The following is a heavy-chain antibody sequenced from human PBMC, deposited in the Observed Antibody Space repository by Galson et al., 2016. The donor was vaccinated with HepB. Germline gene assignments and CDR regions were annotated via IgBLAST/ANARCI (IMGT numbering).Heavy chain of an antibody. CDR1: GFTFSNYY. V-gene: IGHV3-11*06. CDR2: ITASGSST. Sequence: SLRLSCAASGFTFSNYYMTWIRQDPGKGLEWVSYITASGSSTNYATSVKGRFTISRDNAKNSLYLQMNSLRAEDTAVYYCVRDRTSRAVFEYWGQGTLVTVSS. J-gene: IGHJ4*02. D-gene: IGHD6-19*01. CDR3: VRDRTSRAVFEY.